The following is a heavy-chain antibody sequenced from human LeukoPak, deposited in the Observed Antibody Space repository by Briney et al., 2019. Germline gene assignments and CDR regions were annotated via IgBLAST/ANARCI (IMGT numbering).Heavy chain of an antibody. V-gene: IGHV1-18*04. J-gene: IGHJ6*04. CDR2: ISAYNGNT. CDR3: ARDVRLRYFDWLLYNYYYYGMDV. D-gene: IGHD3-9*01. Sequence: GASVKVSCKASGYTFTSYGISWVRQAPGQGLEWMGWISAYNGNTNYAQKLQGRVTMTTDTSTSTAYMELRSLRSDDTAVYYCARDVRLRYFDWLLYNYYYYGMDVWGKGTTVTVS. CDR1: GYTFTSYG.